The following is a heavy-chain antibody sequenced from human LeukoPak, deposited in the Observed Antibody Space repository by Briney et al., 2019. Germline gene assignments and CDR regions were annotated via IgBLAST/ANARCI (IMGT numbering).Heavy chain of an antibody. D-gene: IGHD5-18*01. CDR3: AQLAGEPGYSYGPPFDY. J-gene: IGHJ4*02. V-gene: IGHV3-30-3*01. Sequence: QPGGSLRLSCAASGFTFSSYAMHWVRQAPGKGLEWVAVISYDGSNKYYADSVKGRFTISRDNSKNTLYLQMNSLRAEDTAVYYCAQLAGEPGYSYGPPFDYWGQGTLVTVSS. CDR1: GFTFSSYA. CDR2: ISYDGSNK.